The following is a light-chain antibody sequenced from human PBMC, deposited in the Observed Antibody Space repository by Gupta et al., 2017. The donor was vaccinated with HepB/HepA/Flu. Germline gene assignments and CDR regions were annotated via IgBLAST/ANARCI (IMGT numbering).Light chain of an antibody. CDR3: SSYTTTNTLDV. J-gene: IGLJ1*01. CDR2: DVN. V-gene: IGLV2-14*03. CDR1: SSDIGTYDY. Sequence: QSALTQPASVSGSPGQSITISCTGTSSDIGTYDYVSWYQQHPGKAPKLMIYDVNNRPSGVSNRFSGYKSGNTASLTISGLQAEEEADYYCSSYTTTNTLDVFGTGTKVTVL.